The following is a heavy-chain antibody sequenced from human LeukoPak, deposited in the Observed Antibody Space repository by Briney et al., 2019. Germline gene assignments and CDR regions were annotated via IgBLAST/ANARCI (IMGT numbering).Heavy chain of an antibody. V-gene: IGHV3-30*02. CDR2: IRYDGGNK. CDR1: GFTFSSYG. CDR3: AKEDSSSWSIDY. D-gene: IGHD6-13*01. J-gene: IGHJ4*02. Sequence: PGGSPRLSCAASGFTFSSYGMHWVRQAPGKGLEWVAFIRYDGGNKYYADSVKGRFTISRDNSKNTLYLQMNSLRAEDTAVYYCAKEDSSSWSIDYWGQGTLVTVSS.